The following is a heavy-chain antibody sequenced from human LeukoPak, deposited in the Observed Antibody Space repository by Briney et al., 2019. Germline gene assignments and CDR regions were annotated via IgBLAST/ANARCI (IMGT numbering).Heavy chain of an antibody. J-gene: IGHJ5*01. Sequence: GGSLRLSCAASGFTVDDYGMSWVRQAPGKGLEWVSCINWNGGSTGYADSVRGRFTISRDNAENSLYLQMNSLRAEDTALYYCARNGGRSSSWFVYWGQGTLVTVSS. D-gene: IGHD6-13*01. CDR3: ARNGGRSSSWFVY. V-gene: IGHV3-20*04. CDR2: INWNGGST. CDR1: GFTVDDYG.